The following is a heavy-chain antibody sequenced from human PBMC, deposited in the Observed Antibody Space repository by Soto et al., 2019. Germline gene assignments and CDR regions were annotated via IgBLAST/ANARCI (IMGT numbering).Heavy chain of an antibody. CDR2: ISSSSSYI. D-gene: IGHD1-26*01. V-gene: IGHV3-21*01. CDR3: ARVVSGSYYGYYYGMDV. CDR1: GFTFSSYS. J-gene: IGHJ6*02. Sequence: EVQLVESGGGLVKPGGSLRLSCAASGFTFSSYSMNWVRQAPGKGLEWVSSISSSSSYIYYADSVKGRFTISRDNAKISLYLQMNSLRAEDTAVYYCARVVSGSYYGYYYGMDVWGQGTTVTVSS.